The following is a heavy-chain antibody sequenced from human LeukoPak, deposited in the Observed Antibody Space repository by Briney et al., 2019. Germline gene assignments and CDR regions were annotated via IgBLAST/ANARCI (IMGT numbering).Heavy chain of an antibody. J-gene: IGHJ4*02. Sequence: GASVKVSCKASGGTFSSSYTISWVRQAPGQGLEWMGGIIPKFGTANHAQKFQGRVMITADESTNTAYMELSSLRSEDTAVYYCARDLWAVTYGSGASGYWGQGTLITVSS. CDR3: ARDLWAVTYGSGASGY. D-gene: IGHD3-10*01. CDR2: IIPKFGTA. V-gene: IGHV1-69*13. CDR1: GGTFSSSYT.